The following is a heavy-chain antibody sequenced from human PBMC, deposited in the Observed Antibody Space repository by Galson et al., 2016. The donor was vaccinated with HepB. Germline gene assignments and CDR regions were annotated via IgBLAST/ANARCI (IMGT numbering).Heavy chain of an antibody. D-gene: IGHD3-9*01. CDR2: IYPRDSDT. Sequence: QSGAEVKKPGESLKISCKGSGYSFTSYWIGWVRQMPGKGLDWMGSIYPRDSDTKYSPSFQGQVTISADKSINTAYLQWSSLKASDTAMYYCARRRDILTGYHYHYVMDVWGQGTTVTVSS. CDR3: ARRRDILTGYHYHYVMDV. CDR1: GYSFTSYW. J-gene: IGHJ6*02. V-gene: IGHV5-51*01.